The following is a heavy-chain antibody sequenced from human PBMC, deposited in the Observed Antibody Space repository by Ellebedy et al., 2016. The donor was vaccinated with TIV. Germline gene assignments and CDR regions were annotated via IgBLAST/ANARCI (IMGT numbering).Heavy chain of an antibody. Sequence: SETLSLTXTVSGGSISSYYWSWIRQPPGKGLEWIGYIYYSGSTNYNPSLKSRVTISVDTSKNQFPLKLSSVTAADTAVYYCARGIAAAGLRTYYYGMDVWGQGTTVTVSS. J-gene: IGHJ6*02. D-gene: IGHD6-13*01. CDR1: GGSISSYY. CDR2: IYYSGST. V-gene: IGHV4-59*01. CDR3: ARGIAAAGLRTYYYGMDV.